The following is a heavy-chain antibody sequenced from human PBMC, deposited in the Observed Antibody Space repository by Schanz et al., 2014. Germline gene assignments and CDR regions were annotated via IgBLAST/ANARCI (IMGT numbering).Heavy chain of an antibody. CDR1: GVTSDDYG. D-gene: IGHD3-16*01. Sequence: EVQLVESGGGLVQPGRSLRLSCVVSGVTSDDYGMHWVRQVPGKGLEWVSYISSSSSYIYYADSMKGRFTISRDNAKNSLYLQMNSLRAEDTAVYYCARDYAGFDCWGQGTLVTVSS. J-gene: IGHJ4*02. V-gene: IGHV3-21*01. CDR2: ISSSSSYI. CDR3: ARDYAGFDC.